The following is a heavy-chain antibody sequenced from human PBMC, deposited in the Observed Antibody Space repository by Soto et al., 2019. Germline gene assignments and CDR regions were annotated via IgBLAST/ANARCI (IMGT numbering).Heavy chain of an antibody. D-gene: IGHD1-26*01. CDR2: IIPIFGTA. V-gene: IGHV1-69*13. J-gene: IGHJ6*02. CDR3: ARGMVATREDYYGMDV. CDR1: GGTFSSYA. Sequence: SVKVSCKASGGTFSSYAISWVRQAPGQGLEWMGGIIPIFGTANYAQKFQGRVTITADESTSTAYMELSSLRSEDTAVYYCARGMVATREDYYGMDVWGQGTTVTVSS.